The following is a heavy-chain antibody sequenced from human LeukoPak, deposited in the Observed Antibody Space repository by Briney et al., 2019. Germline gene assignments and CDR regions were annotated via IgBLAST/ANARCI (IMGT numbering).Heavy chain of an antibody. CDR2: IIPIFGTT. CDR3: ARAGGSGYYYYYMDV. D-gene: IGHD3-10*01. CDR1: GGTFSSYA. V-gene: IGHV1-69*05. J-gene: IGHJ6*03. Sequence: SVKVSCKASGGTFSSYAISWVRQAPGQGLGWMGRIIPIFGTTNYAQKFQGRVTITTDESTSTAYMDLSSLRSEDTAVYYCARAGGSGYYYYYMDVWGKGTTVTVSS.